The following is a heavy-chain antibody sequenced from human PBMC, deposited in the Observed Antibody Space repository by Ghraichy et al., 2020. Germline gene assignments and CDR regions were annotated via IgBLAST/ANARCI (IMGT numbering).Heavy chain of an antibody. Sequence: SETLSLTCAVYGGSFSGYYWSWIRQPPGKGLEWIGEINHSGSTNYNPSLKSRVTISVDTSKNQFSLKLSSVTAADTAVYYCAFKIMVRGVIWGAFDIWGQGTMVTVSS. CDR3: AFKIMVRGVIWGAFDI. V-gene: IGHV4-34*01. CDR1: GGSFSGYY. D-gene: IGHD3-10*01. J-gene: IGHJ3*02. CDR2: INHSGST.